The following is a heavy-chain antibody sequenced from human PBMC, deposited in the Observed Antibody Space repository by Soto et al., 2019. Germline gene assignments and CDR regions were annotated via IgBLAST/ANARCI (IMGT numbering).Heavy chain of an antibody. V-gene: IGHV2-26*01. CDR3: ARIYLEGVRSYGYPHYGMDV. CDR2: IFSNDEK. Sequence: QVTLKESGPVLVKPTETLTLTCTVSGFSLSNARMGVSWIRQPPGKALEWLAHIFSNDEKSYSTSLKSRLTISKDTSXXQXVXXMTNMDPVDTATYLCARIYLEGVRSYGYPHYGMDVWGQGTTVTVSS. D-gene: IGHD5-18*01. CDR1: GFSLSNARMG. J-gene: IGHJ6*02.